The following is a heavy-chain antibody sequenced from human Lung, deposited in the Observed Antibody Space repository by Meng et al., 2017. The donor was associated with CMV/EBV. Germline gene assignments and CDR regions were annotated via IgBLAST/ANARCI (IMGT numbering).Heavy chain of an antibody. D-gene: IGHD2-2*02. Sequence: GGSLRLXXAASGFTFNSYRMNWLRQAPGKGLEWVSYISSSSSSIYYTDSVKGRFTISRDNAKNSLYLEMNSLRVDDTGVYFCARDAGEGIVVVPAAISDYWGRGTQVTVSS. CDR3: ARDAGEGIVVVPAAISDY. CDR1: GFTFNSYR. CDR2: ISSSSSSI. J-gene: IGHJ4*02. V-gene: IGHV3-48*04.